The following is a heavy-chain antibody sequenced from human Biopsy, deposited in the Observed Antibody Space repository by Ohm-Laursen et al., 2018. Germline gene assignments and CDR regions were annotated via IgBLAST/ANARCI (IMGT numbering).Heavy chain of an antibody. CDR3: ARVAGGYAYYYGMDV. CDR1: GYSVTNDYY. V-gene: IGHV4-38-2*01. D-gene: IGHD5-12*01. Sequence: TLSLTCAVSGYSVTNDYYWGWIRQPSGKGLEWIGNIYYDGITYYNPSLKSRVAMSVDTSKNQSSLRLTYVTAADTAVYYCARVAGGYAYYYGMDVWGQGTTVIVSS. J-gene: IGHJ6*02. CDR2: IYYDGIT.